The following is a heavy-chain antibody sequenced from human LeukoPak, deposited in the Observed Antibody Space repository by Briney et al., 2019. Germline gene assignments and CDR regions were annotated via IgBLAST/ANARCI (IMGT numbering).Heavy chain of an antibody. D-gene: IGHD1-26*01. CDR1: GFTFSSHG. CDR3: AKEGGSYYGMDV. J-gene: IGHJ6*02. Sequence: PGRSLRLSCAASGFTFSSHGMHWVRRAPGKGLEWVAVISYDGGNKYYADSVKGRFTISRDNSKNTLYLQMNSLRAEDTAVYYCAKEGGSYYGMDVWGQGTTVTVSS. V-gene: IGHV3-30*18. CDR2: ISYDGGNK.